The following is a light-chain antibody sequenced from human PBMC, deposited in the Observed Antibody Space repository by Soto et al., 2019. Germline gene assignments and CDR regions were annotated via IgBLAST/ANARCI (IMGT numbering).Light chain of an antibody. CDR1: QSVSRW. CDR2: DVS. V-gene: IGKV1-5*01. J-gene: IGKJ1*01. Sequence: DIQMTQSPSTLSASVGDRVTITCRASQSVSRWLAWYQQKPGKVPTVLIYDVSTLQSGVPSRFSGGGSGTEFTLTITSLQPDDFATHYCQEYTTYSRTFGQGTKVEVK. CDR3: QEYTTYSRT.